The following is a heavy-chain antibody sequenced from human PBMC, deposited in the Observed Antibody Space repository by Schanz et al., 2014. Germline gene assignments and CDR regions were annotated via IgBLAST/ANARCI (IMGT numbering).Heavy chain of an antibody. Sequence: EVQLLESGGGLVQPGGSLRLSCAASGFTFDDYAMSWVRQAPGKGLEWVSAINWGDGSTGYADSVKGRFTISRDNDKSSLYLQMNSLRAEDTALYYCARDFPYVAGSYYKGFGYWGQGTLVTVSS. CDR3: ARDFPYVAGSYYKGFGY. CDR2: INWGDGST. D-gene: IGHD3-10*01. V-gene: IGHV3-20*04. J-gene: IGHJ4*02. CDR1: GFTFDDYA.